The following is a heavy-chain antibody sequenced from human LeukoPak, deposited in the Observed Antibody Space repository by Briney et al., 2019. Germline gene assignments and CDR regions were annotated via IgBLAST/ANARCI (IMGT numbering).Heavy chain of an antibody. Sequence: SEALSLTCADYGGSFSGYYWSWVRQPPGKGLEWIGEINHSGSTNYNPSLKSRATISVDTSKNQFSLKRSSVTAADTAVYYCARAVDAAVGRYYYYGMDGWGKGTTVTVSS. CDR3: ARAVDAAVGRYYYYGMDG. J-gene: IGHJ6*04. D-gene: IGHD6-13*01. CDR2: INHSGST. CDR1: GGSFSGYY. V-gene: IGHV4-34*01.